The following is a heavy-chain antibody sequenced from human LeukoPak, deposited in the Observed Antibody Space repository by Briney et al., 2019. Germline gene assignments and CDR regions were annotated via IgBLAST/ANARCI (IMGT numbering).Heavy chain of an antibody. CDR1: GGSISSSNW. D-gene: IGHD3-10*01. CDR3: ARAVGSGSFQTYYYYMDV. Sequence: SGTLSLTCAVSGGSISSSNWWSWVRQPPGKGLEWIGEIYHSGSTNYNPPLKSRVTISVDKSKNQFSLKLSSVTAADTAVYYCARAVGSGSFQTYYYYMDVWGKGTTVTISS. J-gene: IGHJ6*03. CDR2: IYHSGST. V-gene: IGHV4-4*02.